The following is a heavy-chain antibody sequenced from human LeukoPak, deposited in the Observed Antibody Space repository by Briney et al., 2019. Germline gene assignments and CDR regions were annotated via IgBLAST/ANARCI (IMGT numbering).Heavy chain of an antibody. CDR1: GFTFSSYG. V-gene: IGHV3-33*01. J-gene: IGHJ4*02. CDR3: ARDFLRMGAAVDYFDC. CDR2: IWYDGSNK. D-gene: IGHD6-13*01. Sequence: GRSLRLSCAASGFTFSSYGMHWVRQAPGKGLEWVAVIWYDGSNKYYADSVKGRFTTSRDNSKNTLYLQMNSLRAEDTAVYSFARDFLRMGAAVDYFDCLGRGALV.